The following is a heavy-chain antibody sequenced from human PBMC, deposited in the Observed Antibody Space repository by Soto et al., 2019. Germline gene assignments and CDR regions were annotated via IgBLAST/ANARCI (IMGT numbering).Heavy chain of an antibody. Sequence: SETLSLTCTVSGGSISSYYWSWIRQPPGKGLEWIGYIYYSGSTNYNPSLKSRVTISVDTSKNQFSLKLSSVTAADTAVYYCASTTFGGYSDYWGQGTLVTVSS. CDR3: ASTTFGGYSDY. D-gene: IGHD1-1*01. CDR1: GGSISSYY. V-gene: IGHV4-59*08. J-gene: IGHJ4*02. CDR2: IYYSGST.